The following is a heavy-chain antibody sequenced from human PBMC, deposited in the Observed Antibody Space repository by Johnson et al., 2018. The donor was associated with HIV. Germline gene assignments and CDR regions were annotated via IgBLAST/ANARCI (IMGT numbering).Heavy chain of an antibody. D-gene: IGHD2-2*01. Sequence: VKGRFTISRDNSKNTLYLQMNSLRAEDTAVFYCARAVIVELPAGAFDIWGPGTVVTVSS. CDR3: ARAVIVELPAGAFDI. J-gene: IGHJ3*02. V-gene: IGHV3-30*01.